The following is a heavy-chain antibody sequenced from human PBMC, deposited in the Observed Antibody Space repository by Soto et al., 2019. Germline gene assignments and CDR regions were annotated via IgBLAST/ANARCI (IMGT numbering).Heavy chain of an antibody. CDR1: GGSFSGYY. J-gene: IGHJ5*02. Sequence: SETLSLTCAVYGGSFSGYYWSWIRQPPGKGLEWIGEINHSGSTNYNPSLKSRVTISVDTSKNQFSLKLSSVTAADTAVYYCARGRKTPINIAVAGTRWFDPWGQGTLVTVSS. CDR2: INHSGST. D-gene: IGHD6-19*01. CDR3: ARGRKTPINIAVAGTRWFDP. V-gene: IGHV4-34*01.